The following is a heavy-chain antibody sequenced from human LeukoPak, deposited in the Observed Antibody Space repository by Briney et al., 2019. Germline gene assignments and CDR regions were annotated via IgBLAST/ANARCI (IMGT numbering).Heavy chain of an antibody. D-gene: IGHD5-18*01. CDR3: ARDRFTATDAFDI. CDR1: GFTSSSYW. CDR2: IKQDGSEK. V-gene: IGHV3-7*01. J-gene: IGHJ3*02. Sequence: PGGSLRLSCAASGFTSSSYWMSWVRQAPGKGLEWVANIKQDGSEKYYVDSVKGRFTISRDNAKNSLYLQMNSLRAEDTAVYYCARDRFTATDAFDIWGQGTMVTVSS.